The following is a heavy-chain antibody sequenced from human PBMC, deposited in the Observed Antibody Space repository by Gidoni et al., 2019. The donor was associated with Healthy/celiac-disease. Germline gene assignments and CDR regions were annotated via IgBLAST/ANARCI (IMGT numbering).Heavy chain of an antibody. D-gene: IGHD1-26*01. V-gene: IGHV3-30*18. J-gene: IGHJ4*02. CDR3: AKFYEGATQLDY. CDR2: ISYDGSNK. Sequence: QVQLVESGGGVVQPGRSLRLSCAASGFTFRSYGMHWVRQAPGKGLEWVAVISYDGSNKYYADSVKGRFTISRDNSKNTLYLQMNSLRAEDTAVYYCAKFYEGATQLDYWGQGTLVTVSS. CDR1: GFTFRSYG.